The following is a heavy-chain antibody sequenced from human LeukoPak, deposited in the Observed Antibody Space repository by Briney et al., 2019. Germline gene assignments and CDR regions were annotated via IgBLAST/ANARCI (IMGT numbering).Heavy chain of an antibody. J-gene: IGHJ4*02. Sequence: PGGSLRLSCSASGLTVTNAWMNWVRQAPGEGLDWVGRIASKTDGGATDYAAPVKGRSTISRDDSKNTLNLQMNSLKTEDTAVYYCTTGIRGDWGQGTLVTVSS. V-gene: IGHV3-15*07. CDR2: IASKTDGGAT. CDR3: TTGIRGD. D-gene: IGHD3-10*01. CDR1: GLTVTNAW.